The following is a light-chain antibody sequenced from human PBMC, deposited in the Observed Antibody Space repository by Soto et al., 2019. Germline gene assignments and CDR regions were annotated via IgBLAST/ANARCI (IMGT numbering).Light chain of an antibody. CDR3: QTWGTGLYVV. Sequence: QPVLTQSPSASASLGASVKLTCTLSSGHSNYAIAWHQQQPEKGPRYLMKLNSDGSHSKGDGIPDRFSGSSSGAERYLTISSLQSEDEADYYCQTWGTGLYVVFGGGTKLTVL. V-gene: IGLV4-69*01. J-gene: IGLJ2*01. CDR1: SGHSNYA. CDR2: LNSDGSH.